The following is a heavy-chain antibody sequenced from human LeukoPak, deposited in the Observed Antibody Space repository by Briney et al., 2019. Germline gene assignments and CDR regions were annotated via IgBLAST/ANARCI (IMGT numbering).Heavy chain of an antibody. V-gene: IGHV4-4*02. CDR1: GGSISSSNW. J-gene: IGHJ3*02. CDR2: IYHSGST. D-gene: IGHD6-19*01. CDR3: ARQGVPRWLVRPNAFDI. Sequence: SGTLSLTCAVSGGSISSSNWWSWVRPPPGKGLEWIGEIYHSGSTNYNPSLKSRVTISVDKSKNQFSLKLSSVTAADTAVYYCARQGVPRWLVRPNAFDIWGQGTMVTVSS.